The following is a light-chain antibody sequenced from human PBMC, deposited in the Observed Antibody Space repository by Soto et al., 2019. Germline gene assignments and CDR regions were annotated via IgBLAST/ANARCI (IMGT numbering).Light chain of an antibody. Sequence: QSVLTQAPSASGTPGQRVTISCSGSSFNIGSNYVYWYQQLPGTAPKLVIFRNGQRPSGIPDRISGSKSGTSASLAISGLRSEDEADYYCSAWDDSLSGYVFGTGTKVTVL. CDR2: RNG. V-gene: IGLV1-47*01. J-gene: IGLJ1*01. CDR1: SFNIGSNY. CDR3: SAWDDSLSGYV.